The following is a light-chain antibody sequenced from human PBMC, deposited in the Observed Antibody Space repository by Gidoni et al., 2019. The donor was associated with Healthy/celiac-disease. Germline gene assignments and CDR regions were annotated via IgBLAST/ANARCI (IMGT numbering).Light chain of an antibody. CDR2: STS. J-gene: IGLJ3*02. Sequence: QTVVTQEPSLTVSPGGTVTLNCASSTGAVTSGYYPNWFQQKPGQAPRALMYSTSNKHSWTPARFSGSLLGGKAALTLSGVQPEDEAEYYCLLYYGGAQVFGGGTKLTVL. CDR3: LLYYGGAQV. CDR1: TGAVTSGYY. V-gene: IGLV7-43*01.